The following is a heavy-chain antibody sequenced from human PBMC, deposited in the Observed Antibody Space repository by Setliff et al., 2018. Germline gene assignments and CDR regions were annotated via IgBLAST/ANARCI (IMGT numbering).Heavy chain of an antibody. J-gene: IGHJ4*02. CDR2: TSTTGRYK. D-gene: IGHD3-10*01. Sequence: GGSLRLSCAASGFSFSDFSMNWVRQAPGKGLEWVTSTSTTGRYKFYADSVRGRFTVSRDNAKNSLDLEMNDLRAEDTAVYYCFGAGTCSYWGQGTLVTVSS. CDR3: FGAGTCSY. V-gene: IGHV3-21*01. CDR1: GFSFSDFS.